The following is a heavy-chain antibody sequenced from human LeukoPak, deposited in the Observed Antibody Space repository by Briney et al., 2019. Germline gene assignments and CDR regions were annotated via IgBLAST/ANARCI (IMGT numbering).Heavy chain of an antibody. CDR1: GFTFSSYE. CDR2: ISSSGSTI. CDR3: VGEDYNILTGPGQGAFDV. Sequence: GSLRLSCAASGFTFSSYEMNWVRQAPGKGLEWVSYISSSGSTIYYVDSVEGRFTISRDNAKKSLYLQMNSLRAEDTAVYYCVGEDYNILTGPGQGAFDVWGQGTVVTVSS. V-gene: IGHV3-48*03. D-gene: IGHD3-9*01. J-gene: IGHJ3*01.